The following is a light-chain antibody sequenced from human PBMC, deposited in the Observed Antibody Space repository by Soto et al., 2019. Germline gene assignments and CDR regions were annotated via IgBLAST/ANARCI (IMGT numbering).Light chain of an antibody. CDR3: NSFRVSHLYV. J-gene: IGLJ1*01. CDR1: SSDIGGYNA. CDR2: EVT. V-gene: IGLV2-14*01. Sequence: QSALAQPASVSGSPGQTITISCTGTSSDIGGYNAVPWYQHHPGKAPKLIIYEVTHRPSGVSDRFSASKSGNTASLTISGLQAEDEADYYCNSFRVSHLYVFG.